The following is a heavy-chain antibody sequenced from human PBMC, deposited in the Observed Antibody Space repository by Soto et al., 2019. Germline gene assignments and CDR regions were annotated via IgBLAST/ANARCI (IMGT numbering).Heavy chain of an antibody. J-gene: IGHJ4*02. CDR2: MSITDAI. CDR1: GFAFNAYN. V-gene: IGHV3-48*02. Sequence: GGSLRLSCATSGFAFNAYNMNWVRQAPGKGLEWVSYMSITDAIYYADSVRGRFTISRDYSKNSPDLQMNSLREEDTAVYYCVRDFMWAFDYRGQGTLVTVYS. D-gene: IGHD1-26*01. CDR3: VRDFMWAFDY.